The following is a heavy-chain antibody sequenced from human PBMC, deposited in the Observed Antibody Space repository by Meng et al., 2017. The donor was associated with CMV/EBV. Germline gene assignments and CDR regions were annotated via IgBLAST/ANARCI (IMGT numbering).Heavy chain of an antibody. CDR3: ARGQVQCSTINCHDYRFSGMDV. CDR2: MNPNRGNT. D-gene: IGHD2/OR15-2a*01. J-gene: IGHJ6*02. CDR1: GYTFIYYD. V-gene: IGHV1-8*01. Sequence: ASVKVSCKASGYTFIYYDIIWVRQASGQGLEWVGWMNPNRGNTAYAQKFRGRVTMTRDTSTSIAYMELSSLRSGDTAVYYCARGQVQCSTINCHDYRFSGMDVWGQGTTVTVSS.